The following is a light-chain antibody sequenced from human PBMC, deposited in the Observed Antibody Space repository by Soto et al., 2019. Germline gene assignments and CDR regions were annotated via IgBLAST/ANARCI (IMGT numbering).Light chain of an antibody. CDR2: DGS. J-gene: IGKJ5*01. Sequence: EIVLTQSPSTLSVSPGERFSVSCRASQNLHSFLNWYQQRPGQAPRPLIYDGSKRAAGVPDRISGDGSGTDYTLTISSLEPEDFAVYYCQQRTRWPMTFGQGTRLEIK. V-gene: IGKV3-11*01. CDR3: QQRTRWPMT. CDR1: QNLHSF.